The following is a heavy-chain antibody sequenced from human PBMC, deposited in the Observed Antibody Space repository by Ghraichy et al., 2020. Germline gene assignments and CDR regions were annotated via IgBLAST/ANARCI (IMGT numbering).Heavy chain of an antibody. J-gene: IGHJ4*02. D-gene: IGHD3-3*01. CDR2: INHSGST. V-gene: IGHV4-34*01. CDR1: GGSFSGYY. Sequence: SETLSLTCAVYGGSFSGYYWSWIRQPPGKGLEWIGEINHSGSTNYNPSLKSRVTISVDTSKNQFSLKLSSVTAADTAVYYCARALWSGYYFDYWGQGTLVTVSS. CDR3: ARALWSGYYFDY.